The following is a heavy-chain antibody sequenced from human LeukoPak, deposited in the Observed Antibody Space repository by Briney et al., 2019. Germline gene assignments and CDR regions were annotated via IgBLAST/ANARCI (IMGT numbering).Heavy chain of an antibody. D-gene: IGHD6-6*01. J-gene: IGHJ4*02. V-gene: IGHV1-69*06. CDR2: IIPIFGTA. CDR1: GGTFSSYA. Sequence: GASVKVSCKASGGTFSSYAISWVRQAPGQGLEWMGGIIPIFGTANYAQKFQGRVTITADKSTSTAYMELSGLRSEDTAVYYCARDLYSSSSYWGQGTLVTVSS. CDR3: ARDLYSSSSY.